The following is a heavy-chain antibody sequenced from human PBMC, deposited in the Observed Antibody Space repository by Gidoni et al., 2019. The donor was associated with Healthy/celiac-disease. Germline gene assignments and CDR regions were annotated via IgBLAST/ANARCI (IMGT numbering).Heavy chain of an antibody. J-gene: IGHJ5*02. Sequence: QLQLQESGPGLVKPSETLSLPCTVSGGSISSSSYYWGWIRQPPGKGLEWIGSIYYSGSTYYNPSLKSRVTISVDTSKNQFSLKLSSVTAADTAVYYCARHRGYSYNWFDPWGQGTLVTVSS. CDR3: ARHRGYSYNWFDP. CDR1: GGSISSSSYY. V-gene: IGHV4-39*01. CDR2: IYYSGST. D-gene: IGHD5-18*01.